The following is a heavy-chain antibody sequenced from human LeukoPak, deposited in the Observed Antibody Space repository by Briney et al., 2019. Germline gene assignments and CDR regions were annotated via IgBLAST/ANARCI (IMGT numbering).Heavy chain of an antibody. CDR3: ARDEAVLWFGELLNY. Sequence: GAPVKVSCKASGSTFTSYGISWVRQAPGQGLEWMGWISAYNGNTNYAQKLQGRVTMTTDTSTSTAYMELRSLRSDDTAVYYCARDEAVLWFGELLNYWGQGTLVTVSS. CDR2: ISAYNGNT. CDR1: GSTFTSYG. D-gene: IGHD3-10*01. V-gene: IGHV1-18*01. J-gene: IGHJ4*02.